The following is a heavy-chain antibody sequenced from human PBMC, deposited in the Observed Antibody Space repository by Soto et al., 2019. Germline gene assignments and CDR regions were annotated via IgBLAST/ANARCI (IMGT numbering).Heavy chain of an antibody. V-gene: IGHV4-31*03. Sequence: QVQLQESGPGLVKPSQTLSLTCTVSGGSISRGGYYWSWIRQHPGKGLECIGYIYYSGSTYSNPSIKSRVTISVDTSKNQFALKLSSVTAADTAVYYCERGGLGTGTTDYWGQGTLVTVSS. CDR1: GGSISRGGYY. CDR3: ERGGLGTGTTDY. D-gene: IGHD1-1*01. CDR2: IYYSGST. J-gene: IGHJ4*02.